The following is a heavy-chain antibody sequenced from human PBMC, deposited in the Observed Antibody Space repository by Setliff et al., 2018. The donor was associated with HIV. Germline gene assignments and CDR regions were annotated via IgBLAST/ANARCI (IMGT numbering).Heavy chain of an antibody. CDR2: IYYSGST. Sequence: PSETLSLTCTVSGGSISSHFWSWIRQPPGKGLEWIGSIYYSGSTNYNPSLKSRVTISVVTSKNQFSLKLSSVTAADTAVYYCVKGYTSTWGPFDYWGQGTLVTVSS. CDR1: GGSISSHF. CDR3: VKGYTSTWGPFDY. V-gene: IGHV4-59*11. D-gene: IGHD6-13*01. J-gene: IGHJ4*02.